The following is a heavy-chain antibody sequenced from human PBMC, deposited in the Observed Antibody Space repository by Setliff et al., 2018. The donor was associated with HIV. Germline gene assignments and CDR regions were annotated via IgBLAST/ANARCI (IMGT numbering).Heavy chain of an antibody. Sequence: GGSLRLSCAASGFDFSRYAMNWVRQAPGKGLEWVSYISGSTRNKYYADSVKGRFTISRDNAKNSLYLQMNNLRADDTAVYYCAKDYWSYSSSWYYFDSWGQGTLVTVSS. CDR1: GFDFSRYA. V-gene: IGHV3-48*04. CDR3: AKDYWSYSSSWYYFDS. J-gene: IGHJ4*02. CDR2: ISGSTRNK. D-gene: IGHD6-13*01.